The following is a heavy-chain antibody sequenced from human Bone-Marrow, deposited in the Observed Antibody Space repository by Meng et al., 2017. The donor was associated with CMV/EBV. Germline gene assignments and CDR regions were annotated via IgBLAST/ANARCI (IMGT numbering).Heavy chain of an antibody. CDR2: ISSSGSTI. CDR3: ANIPYICSSTSCYEGYYDGMDV. J-gene: IGHJ6*02. D-gene: IGHD2-2*01. Sequence: GGSLRLSCAASGFTFSDYYMSWIRQAPGKGLEWVSYISSSGSTIYYADSVKGRFTISRDNAKNSLYLQMNSLRAEDTAVYYCANIPYICSSTSCYEGYYDGMDVWGQGTTVTFAS. CDR1: GFTFSDYY. V-gene: IGHV3-11*01.